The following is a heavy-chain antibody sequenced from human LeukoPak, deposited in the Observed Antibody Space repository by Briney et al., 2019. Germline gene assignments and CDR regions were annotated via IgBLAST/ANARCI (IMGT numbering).Heavy chain of an antibody. CDR1: GGSISNYY. V-gene: IGHV4-59*01. J-gene: IGHJ1*01. Sequence: PSETLSLTCTVSGGSISNYYWTWIRQPPGKGLEWIGYIYYSGSTNYNPSLKSRLTISVDTSKNQFSLKLRSVTAADTAVYFCAKEGESPGYFQHWGQGTLVTVSS. CDR3: AKEGESPGYFQH. CDR2: IYYSGST. D-gene: IGHD3-16*01.